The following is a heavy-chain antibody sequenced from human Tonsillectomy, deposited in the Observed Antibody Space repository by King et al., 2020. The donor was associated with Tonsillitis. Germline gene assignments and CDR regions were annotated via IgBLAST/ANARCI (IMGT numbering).Heavy chain of an antibody. D-gene: IGHD5-24*01. CDR2: ISSSSSYI. V-gene: IGHV3-21*01. CDR1: GFTFSTYS. Sequence: VQLVESGGGLVKPGGSLRLSCAASGFTFSTYSMNWVRQAPGKGLEWVSSISSSSSYIYYADSVKGRFTISRDNAENSLYLQMNSLRAEDTAVYYCARGGLQFALEYWGQGTLVTVSS. CDR3: ARGGLQFALEY. J-gene: IGHJ4*02.